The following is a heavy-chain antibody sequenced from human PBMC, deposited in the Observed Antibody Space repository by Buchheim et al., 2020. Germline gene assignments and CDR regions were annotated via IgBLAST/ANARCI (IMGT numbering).Heavy chain of an antibody. J-gene: IGHJ4*02. D-gene: IGHD6-19*01. CDR1: GFSFSSYT. Sequence: EVQLVESGGGLVQPGGSLRLSCAASGFSFSSYTTNWVRQAPGKGLEWVSYIGSSGSAKYYADSVKGRFTISRDNANHSLYLQMNSLRVEDTAVYYCARSRTAGTYYFDYWGQGAL. CDR3: ARSRTAGTYYFDY. V-gene: IGHV3-48*01. CDR2: IGSSGSAK.